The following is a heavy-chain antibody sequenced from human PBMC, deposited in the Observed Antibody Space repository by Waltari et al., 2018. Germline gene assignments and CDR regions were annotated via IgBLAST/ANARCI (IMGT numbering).Heavy chain of an antibody. CDR3: AKRGSYYGYNWFDP. D-gene: IGHD1-26*01. CDR1: GGSFSGYY. CDR2: INHSGST. Sequence: QVQLQQWGAGLLKPSETLSLTCAVYGGSFSGYYWSWIRQPPGKGLEWIGEINHSGSTNYNPSLKSLVTISVDTSKNQFSLKLSSVTAADTAVYYCAKRGSYYGYNWFDPWGQGTLVTVSS. V-gene: IGHV4-34*01. J-gene: IGHJ5*02.